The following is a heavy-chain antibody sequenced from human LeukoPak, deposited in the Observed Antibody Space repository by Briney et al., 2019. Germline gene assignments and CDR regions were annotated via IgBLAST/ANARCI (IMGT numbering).Heavy chain of an antibody. J-gene: IGHJ6*03. CDR3: ARDYSNYATRTYYYYYMDV. V-gene: IGHV3-48*01. Sequence: PGGSLRLSCAASGFTFSSYSMNWVRQAPGKGLEWVSYISSSSSTIYYADSVKGRFTISRDNAKNSLYLQMNSLRAEDTAVYYCARDYSNYATRTYYYYYMDVWGKGTTVTVSS. D-gene: IGHD4-11*01. CDR1: GFTFSSYS. CDR2: ISSSSSTI.